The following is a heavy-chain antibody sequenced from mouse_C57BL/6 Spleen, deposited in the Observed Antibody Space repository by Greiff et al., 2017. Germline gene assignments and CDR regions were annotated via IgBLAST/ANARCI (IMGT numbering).Heavy chain of an antibody. CDR1: GYTFTSYW. CDR3: ARGVGFDY. Sequence: QVQLQQSGAELVRPGSSVKLSCKASGYTFTSYWMHWVKQRPIQGLEWIGNIDPSDSDTHYNQKFKDKATLTVDKSSSTAYMQLSSLTSEDSAVYDCARGVGFDYWGQGTTLTVSA. V-gene: IGHV1-52*01. CDR2: IDPSDSDT. D-gene: IGHD1-1*02. J-gene: IGHJ2*01.